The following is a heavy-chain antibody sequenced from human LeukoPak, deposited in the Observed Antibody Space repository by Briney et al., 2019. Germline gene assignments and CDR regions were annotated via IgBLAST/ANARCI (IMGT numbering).Heavy chain of an antibody. V-gene: IGHV1-69*04. CDR2: IIPILGMA. J-gene: IGHJ4*02. D-gene: IGHD3-10*01. Sequence: ASVKVSCKASGGTFSSYAISRVRQAPGQGLEWMGRIIPILGMANYAQKFQGRVTITADKSTSTAYMELSSLRSEDTAVYYCARDMVRGASFDYWGQGTLVTVSS. CDR3: ARDMVRGASFDY. CDR1: GGTFSSYA.